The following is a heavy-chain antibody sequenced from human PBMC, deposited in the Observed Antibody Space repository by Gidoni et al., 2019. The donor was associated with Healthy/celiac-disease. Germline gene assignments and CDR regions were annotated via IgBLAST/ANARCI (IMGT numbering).Heavy chain of an antibody. J-gene: IGHJ4*02. V-gene: IGHV4-4*07. D-gene: IGHD4-17*01. CDR3: ARELRVDYGDYGVCFDY. Sequence: QVQLQESGPGLVTPSETLSLTCTASGGPISSYYWSWIRQPAGKGLEWIGRIYTSGSTNYNPSLKSRVTMSVDTSKNQFSLKLSSVTAADTAVYYCARELRVDYGDYGVCFDYWGQGTLVTVSS. CDR2: IYTSGST. CDR1: GGPISSYY.